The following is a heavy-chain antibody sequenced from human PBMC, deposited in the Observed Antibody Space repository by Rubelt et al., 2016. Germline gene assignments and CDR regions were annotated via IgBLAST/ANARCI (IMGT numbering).Heavy chain of an antibody. CDR3: ATTLHDFGEYDAVN. V-gene: IGHV3-48*04. J-gene: IGHJ4*02. D-gene: IGHD4-17*01. CDR2: INYKGSTI. Sequence: QLGMRGGGLVQPGGSLRLSCAASGFTFSSYSMNWVRQAPGKGLEWISYINYKGSTISYADSVKGRFTISRDDAKNSLFLQMNSLRADDTAVYYCATTLHDFGEYDAVNWGQGTLVTVSS. CDR1: GFTFSSYS.